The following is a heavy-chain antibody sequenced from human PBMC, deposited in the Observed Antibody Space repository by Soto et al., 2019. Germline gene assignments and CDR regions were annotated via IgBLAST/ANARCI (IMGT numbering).Heavy chain of an antibody. J-gene: IGHJ5*02. D-gene: IGHD3-16*02. V-gene: IGHV4-59*01. CDR3: ARFWYDYVWGSYLRFDP. CDR2: IYYSGST. Sequence: PSETLSLTCTVSGGSISSYYWSWIRQPPGKGLEWIGYIYYSGSTNYNPSLKSRVTISVDTSKNQFSLKLSSVTAADTAVYYCARFWYDYVWGSYLRFDPWGQGTLVTVSS. CDR1: GGSISSYY.